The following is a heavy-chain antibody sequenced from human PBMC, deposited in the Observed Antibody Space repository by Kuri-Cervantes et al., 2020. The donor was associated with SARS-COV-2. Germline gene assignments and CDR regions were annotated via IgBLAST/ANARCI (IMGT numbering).Heavy chain of an antibody. V-gene: IGHV1-18*01. J-gene: IGHJ4*01. CDR3: ARGRFNWNDGSYYFDY. D-gene: IGHD1-1*01. CDR1: GGTFSSYG. CDR2: ISAYNSNT. Sequence: ASVKVSCKASGGTFSSYGISWVRQAPGQGLEWMGWISAYNSNTNYAQKLQGRVTMTTDTSTSTAYMELRSLRSDDTAVYYCARGRFNWNDGSYYFDYWGHGTLVTVSS.